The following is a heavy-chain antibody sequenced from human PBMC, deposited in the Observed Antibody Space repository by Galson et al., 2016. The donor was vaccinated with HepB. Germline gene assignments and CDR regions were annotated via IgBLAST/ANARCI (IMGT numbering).Heavy chain of an antibody. D-gene: IGHD6-13*01. CDR3: ARVFETTAAGTYDY. J-gene: IGHJ4*02. V-gene: IGHV3-11*06. CDR2: ISSSGTHT. CDR1: GFTFSDFY. Sequence: SLRLSCAASGFTFSDFYMTWIRLAPGKGLEWVSYISSSGTHTPYADSVRGRFTISRDNAKNSRYLEMNSLRAEDTAVYFCARVFETTAAGTYDYWGQGTLVTVSS.